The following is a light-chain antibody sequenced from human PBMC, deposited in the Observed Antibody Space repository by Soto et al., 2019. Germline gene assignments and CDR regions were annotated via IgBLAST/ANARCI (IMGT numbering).Light chain of an antibody. V-gene: IGLV2-14*01. J-gene: IGLJ1*01. CDR2: EVT. CDR1: SSDVGNYDY. CDR3: NSYTSSNSYV. Sequence: QSALTQPPSASGSPGQSVTISCTGVSSDVGNYDYVLWYQQYPGKAPKLMIYEVTNRPSGVSNRFSGSKSGNTASLTISGLQAEDEADYYCNSYTSSNSYVFGTGTKLTVL.